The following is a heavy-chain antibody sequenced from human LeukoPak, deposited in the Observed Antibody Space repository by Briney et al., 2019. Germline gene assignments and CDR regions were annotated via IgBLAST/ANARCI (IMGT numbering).Heavy chain of an antibody. D-gene: IGHD1-26*01. Sequence: GESLKISCKGSGYSFTSYWIAWVRQMPGKGLEWMGIIYPGDSDTRYSSSFQGQVIISADKSISTAYLQWSSLKASDSAMYYCARLIVGAARYFDYWGQGTLVTVSS. V-gene: IGHV5-51*01. CDR2: IYPGDSDT. CDR3: ARLIVGAARYFDY. CDR1: GYSFTSYW. J-gene: IGHJ4*02.